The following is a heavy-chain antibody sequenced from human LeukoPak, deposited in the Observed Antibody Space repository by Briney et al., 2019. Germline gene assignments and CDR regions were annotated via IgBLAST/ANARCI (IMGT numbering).Heavy chain of an antibody. CDR2: ISGSGDST. D-gene: IGHD3-10*01. CDR1: GFTFSSNS. Sequence: GGSLRLSCAASGFTFSSNSMTWVRQTPGKGLEWVSGISGSGDSTFYADSVNGRVTISRDNSRNTLYLQMSSLRPEDPAVYYCTKWSGFGDDWGQGTLVTVSS. V-gene: IGHV3-23*01. CDR3: TKWSGFGDD. J-gene: IGHJ4*02.